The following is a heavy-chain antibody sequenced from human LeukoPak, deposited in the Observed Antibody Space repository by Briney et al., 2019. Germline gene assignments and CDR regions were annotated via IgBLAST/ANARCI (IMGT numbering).Heavy chain of an antibody. CDR1: GGSISSYY. V-gene: IGHV4-59*01. CDR3: AREGTAGTNLNWFDP. D-gene: IGHD1-1*01. Sequence: SETLSLTCTVSGGSISSYYWSWIRQPPGKGLEWIGYISYSGSTNFNPSLKSRVTISVDTSKSQFSLKLSSVTAADTAVYYCAREGTAGTNLNWFDPWGQGTLVTVSS. J-gene: IGHJ5*02. CDR2: ISYSGST.